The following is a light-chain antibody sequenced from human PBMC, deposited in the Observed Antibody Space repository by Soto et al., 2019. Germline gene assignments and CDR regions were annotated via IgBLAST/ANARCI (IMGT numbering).Light chain of an antibody. CDR2: EVS. Sequence: QSVLTQPPSASGSPGQSVTISCTGTSSDVGAYNYVSWYQQLPGKAPKLIIYEVSKRPSGGPDRFSGSKSGNTASLTVSGLQAEDEADYYCTSYAGTYSFFYVFGTGTKVTVL. J-gene: IGLJ1*01. CDR1: SSDVGAYNY. CDR3: TSYAGTYSFFYV. V-gene: IGLV2-8*01.